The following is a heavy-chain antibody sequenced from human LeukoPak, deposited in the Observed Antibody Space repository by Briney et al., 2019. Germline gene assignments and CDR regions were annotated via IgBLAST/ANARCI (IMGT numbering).Heavy chain of an antibody. CDR3: TTDLEWVGGSY. Sequence: PGGSLRLSCAASGITFINAWMTWVRQTPGKGLEWLGRIKSEAGGGTTEYAAPATGRFTISRDDSKNTLYLQMNSLKTEDTGIYYCTTDLEWVGGSYWGQGALVTVSS. V-gene: IGHV3-15*01. J-gene: IGHJ4*02. CDR2: IKSEAGGGTT. D-gene: IGHD6-19*01. CDR1: GITFINAW.